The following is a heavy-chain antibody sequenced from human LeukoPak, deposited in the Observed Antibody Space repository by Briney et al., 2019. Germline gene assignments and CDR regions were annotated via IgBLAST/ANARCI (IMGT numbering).Heavy chain of an antibody. D-gene: IGHD5-18*01. CDR2: ISSSSSTI. Sequence: GGSLRLSCAASGFTFSSYSMNWVRQAPGEGLEWVSYISSSSSTIYYADSVKGRFTISRDNAKNSLYLQMNSLRAEDTAVYYCAREGGYSYGSPDYWGQGTLVTVSS. V-gene: IGHV3-48*01. CDR3: AREGGYSYGSPDY. CDR1: GFTFSSYS. J-gene: IGHJ4*02.